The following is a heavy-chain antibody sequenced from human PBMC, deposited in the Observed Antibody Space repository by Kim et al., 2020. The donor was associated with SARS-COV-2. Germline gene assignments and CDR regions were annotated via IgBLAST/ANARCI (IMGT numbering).Heavy chain of an antibody. CDR3: ARDGYYGSGSYGY. Sequence: YADSVKGRFTISRDNAKNSLYLQINSLRAEDTAVYYCARDGYYGSGSYGYWGQGTLVTVSS. V-gene: IGHV3-11*05. J-gene: IGHJ4*02. D-gene: IGHD3-10*01.